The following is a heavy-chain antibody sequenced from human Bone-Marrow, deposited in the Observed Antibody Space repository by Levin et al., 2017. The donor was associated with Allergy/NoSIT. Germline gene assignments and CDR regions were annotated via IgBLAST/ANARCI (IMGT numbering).Heavy chain of an antibody. CDR1: GGTFSSNA. V-gene: IGHV1-69*01. CDR2: IVDMGGTA. CDR3: ARNGREGFHFEK. J-gene: IGHJ4*02. D-gene: IGHD3-9*01. Sequence: KISCKASGGTFSSNAISWVRQAPGQGLEWMGVIVDMGGTANHAQKFQGRVTITADESTRTVHMELRSLRSDDTAVYYCARNGREGFHFEKWGQGTLVTVSS.